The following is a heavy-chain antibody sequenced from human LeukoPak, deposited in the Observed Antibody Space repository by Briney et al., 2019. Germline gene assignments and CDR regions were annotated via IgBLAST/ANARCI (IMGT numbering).Heavy chain of an antibody. V-gene: IGHV3-23*01. CDR1: GFTFSSYA. J-gene: IGHJ5*02. Sequence: PGGSLRLSCAASGFTFSSYAMSWFRQAPGKGLEWVSTITGSGGSTYYADSVKGRFTISRDNSKNTLYLQMNSLRAEDTALYYCASRSGTSGSGFDPWGQGTLVTVSS. D-gene: IGHD1-7*01. CDR2: ITGSGGST. CDR3: ASRSGTSGSGFDP.